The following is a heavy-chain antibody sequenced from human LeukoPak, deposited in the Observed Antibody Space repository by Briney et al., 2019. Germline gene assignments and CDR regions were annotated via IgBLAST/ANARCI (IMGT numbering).Heavy chain of an antibody. J-gene: IGHJ4*02. CDR1: GYSINSGYY. CDR3: ARHVSGYCSGGSCYALDY. D-gene: IGHD2-15*01. Sequence: SETLSLTCAVFGYSINSGYYWGWIRQPPGKGLEWIGYIYTSGSTNYNPSLKSRVTISVDTSKNQFSLKLSSVTAADTAVYYCARHVSGYCSGGSCYALDYWGQGTLVTVSS. CDR2: IYTSGST. V-gene: IGHV4-38-2*01.